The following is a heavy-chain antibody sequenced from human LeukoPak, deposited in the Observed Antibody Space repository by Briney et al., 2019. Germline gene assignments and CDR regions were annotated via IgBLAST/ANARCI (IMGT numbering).Heavy chain of an antibody. CDR1: GFTFSNYA. D-gene: IGHD2-15*01. J-gene: IGHJ6*02. Sequence: PGGSLRLSCSASGFTFSNYAMHWVRQAPGKGLEYVSAISHKGGSTYYADSVKGRFTISRDNSKNTLYLQMNSLRAEDTAVYYCVLSWSYDMDVWGQGTTVTVSS. CDR3: VLSWSYDMDV. V-gene: IGHV3-64*04. CDR2: ISHKGGST.